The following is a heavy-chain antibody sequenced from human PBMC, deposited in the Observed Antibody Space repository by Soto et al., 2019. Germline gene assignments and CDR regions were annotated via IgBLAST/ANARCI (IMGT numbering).Heavy chain of an antibody. V-gene: IGHV1-2*04. Sequence: GASVKVSCKASGYTFTGYYMHWVRQAPGQGLEWMGWINPNSGGTNYAQKFQGWVTMARDTSISTAYMELSRLRSDDTAVYYCAKVRLVIGRPSGWYGYWGQGTLVTVSS. CDR1: GYTFTGYY. D-gene: IGHD6-19*01. CDR2: INPNSGGT. J-gene: IGHJ4*02. CDR3: AKVRLVIGRPSGWYGY.